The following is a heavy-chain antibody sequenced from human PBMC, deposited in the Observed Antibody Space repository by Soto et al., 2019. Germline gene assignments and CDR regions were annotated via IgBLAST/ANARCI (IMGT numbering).Heavy chain of an antibody. CDR1: VGSVSSNSAS. V-gene: IGHV6-1*01. Sequence: PSHSHSLTCAISVGSVSSNSASWNWVMQSPSRGLEWLGRTYYRSKCYNDHAVSVKSRITINPDTSKNQFSLQLYSVTPEDTAVYSCSRDPGTTGYWFDPWGQGTLVTVSS. J-gene: IGHJ5*02. CDR2: TYYRSKCYN. D-gene: IGHD1-1*01. CDR3: SRDPGTTGYWFDP.